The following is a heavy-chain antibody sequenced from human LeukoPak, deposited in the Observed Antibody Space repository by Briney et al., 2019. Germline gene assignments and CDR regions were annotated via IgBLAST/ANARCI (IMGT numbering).Heavy chain of an antibody. CDR2: ILVNGGT. Sequence: GGSLSLSCIASGFTFSTYTMSWVRQAPGEGLKWVSGILVNGGTYYADSVKGRFTISRDNSKNTLYLQMNSLRADDTAVYYCAKDRIYADGLWDFDYWGQGTLVTVSS. D-gene: IGHD3-10*01. CDR1: GFTFSTYT. CDR3: AKDRIYADGLWDFDY. V-gene: IGHV3-23*01. J-gene: IGHJ4*02.